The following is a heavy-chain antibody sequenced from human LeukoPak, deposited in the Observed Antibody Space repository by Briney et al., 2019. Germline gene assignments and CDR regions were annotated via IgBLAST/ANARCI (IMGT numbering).Heavy chain of an antibody. CDR3: ARVPVVATMIVVGFDI. D-gene: IGHD3-22*01. CDR2: INHSGST. J-gene: IGHJ3*02. CDR1: GGSFSGYY. Sequence: SETLSLTCAVYGGSFSGYYWSWIRQPPGKGLEWIGEINHSGSTNYNPSLKSRVTISVDKSKNQFSLKLSSVTAADTAVYYCARVPVVATMIVVGFDIWGQRTMGTVSS. V-gene: IGHV4-34*01.